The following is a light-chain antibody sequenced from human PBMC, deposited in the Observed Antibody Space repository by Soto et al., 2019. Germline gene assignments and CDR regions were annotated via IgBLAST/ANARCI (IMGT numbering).Light chain of an antibody. CDR2: DVS. CDR3: SSFTSTYTYV. CDR1: SSDVGTYNY. J-gene: IGLJ1*01. Sequence: QSVLTQSASVSGSPGQSITISCTGTSSDVGTYNYVSWYQQHPGRAPKLLIYDVSNRPSGVSNRFSGSKSGNTASLTISGLQAEDEADYYCSSFTSTYTYVFGTGTKVT. V-gene: IGLV2-14*03.